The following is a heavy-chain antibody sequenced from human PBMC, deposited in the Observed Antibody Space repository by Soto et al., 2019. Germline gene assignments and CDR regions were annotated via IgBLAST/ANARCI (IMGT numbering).Heavy chain of an antibody. V-gene: IGHV3-30-3*01. CDR1: GFTFSSYA. Sequence: GGSLRLSCAASGFTFSSYAMHWVRQAPGKGLEWVAVISYDGSNKYYADSVKGRFTISRDNSKNTLYLQMNSLRAEDTAVYYCARERTYYDFWSGLTYGMDVWGQGTTVTVSS. D-gene: IGHD3-3*01. CDR3: ARERTYYDFWSGLTYGMDV. CDR2: ISYDGSNK. J-gene: IGHJ6*02.